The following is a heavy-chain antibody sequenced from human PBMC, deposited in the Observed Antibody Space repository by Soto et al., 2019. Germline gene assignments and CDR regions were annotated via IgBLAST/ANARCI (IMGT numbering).Heavy chain of an antibody. CDR3: AKGSIEYSASIDN. Sequence: EVHLLESGGGLVQPGGSLRLSCAASGFSLNCYAMVWVRQAPGKGLEWVSVISARGGSSYFADSVKGRFTISRDNSKNVLSLEMNSLRAEDTAIYFCAKGSIEYSASIDNWGQGTLVLVSP. CDR1: GFSLNCYA. V-gene: IGHV3-23*01. CDR2: ISARGGSS. D-gene: IGHD5-12*01. J-gene: IGHJ4*02.